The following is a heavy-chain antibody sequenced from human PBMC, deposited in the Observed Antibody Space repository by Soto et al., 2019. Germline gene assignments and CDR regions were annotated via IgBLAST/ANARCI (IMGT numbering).Heavy chain of an antibody. CDR1: GGSLSGYY. J-gene: IGHJ4*02. V-gene: IGHV4-34*01. CDR3: ARGQEGVVATH. D-gene: IGHD5-12*01. Sequence: QVQLQQWGAGLLKPSETLSLNCAVTGGSLSGYYWSWIRQPPGKGLEWIGEVKDGGHTNYSPSLRGRVTISSDTSNNQFXLXLNSVTAADTGVYYCARGQEGVVATHWDQGSLVTVSS. CDR2: VKDGGHT.